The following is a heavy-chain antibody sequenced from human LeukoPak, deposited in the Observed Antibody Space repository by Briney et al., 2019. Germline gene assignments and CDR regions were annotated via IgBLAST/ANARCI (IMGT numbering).Heavy chain of an antibody. D-gene: IGHD1-20*01. CDR3: ARGNNWNPLEGDY. J-gene: IGHJ4*02. V-gene: IGHV1-69*05. CDR2: IIPIFGTA. CDR1: GGTFSSYA. Sequence: SVKVSCRASGGTFSSYAISWVRQAPGQGLEWMGGIIPIFGTANYAQKLQGRVTMTTDTSTSTAYMELRSLRSDDTAVYYCARGNNWNPLEGDYWGQGTLVTVSS.